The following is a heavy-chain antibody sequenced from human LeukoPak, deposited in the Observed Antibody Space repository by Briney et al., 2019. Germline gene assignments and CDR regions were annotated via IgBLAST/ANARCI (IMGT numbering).Heavy chain of an antibody. CDR2: ISGSGGST. J-gene: IGHJ4*02. Sequence: GGSLRLSCAASGFTFSSYAMSWVRQAPGKGLEWVSAISGSGGSTYYADSVKGRFTISRDNSKNTLYLQMNSLRAEDTAVYYCARVIGIAVGGGVVDYWGQGTLVTVSS. CDR3: ARVIGIAVGGGVVDY. D-gene: IGHD6-19*01. V-gene: IGHV3-23*01. CDR1: GFTFSSYA.